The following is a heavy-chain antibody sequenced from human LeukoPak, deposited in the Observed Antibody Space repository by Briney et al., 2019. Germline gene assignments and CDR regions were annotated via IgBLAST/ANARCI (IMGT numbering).Heavy chain of an antibody. D-gene: IGHD2-15*01. CDR2: INPNSGGT. CDR1: GYTFTGYY. V-gene: IGHV1-2*02. Sequence: ASVTVSCKASGYTFTGYYMHWVRQAPGQGLEWMGWINPNSGGTNYAQKFQGRVAMTRDTSISTAYMELSSLRSDDTAVYYCARLGRAILGGFDYWGQGTLVTVSS. CDR3: ARLGRAILGGFDY. J-gene: IGHJ4*02.